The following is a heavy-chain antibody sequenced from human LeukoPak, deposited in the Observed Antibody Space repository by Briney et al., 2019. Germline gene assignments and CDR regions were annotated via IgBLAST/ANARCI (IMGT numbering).Heavy chain of an antibody. V-gene: IGHV1-8*01. D-gene: IGHD6-19*01. CDR2: MNPNSGNT. Sequence: GASVKVSCKASGYTFTSYDINWVRQATGQGLEWMGWMNPNSGNTGYAQKFQGRVTMTRNTSISTAYMELSSLRSEDTAVYYCAIERGAVAGTNYYYYYGMDVWGQGTTVTVSS. J-gene: IGHJ6*02. CDR1: GYTFTSYD. CDR3: AIERGAVAGTNYYYYYGMDV.